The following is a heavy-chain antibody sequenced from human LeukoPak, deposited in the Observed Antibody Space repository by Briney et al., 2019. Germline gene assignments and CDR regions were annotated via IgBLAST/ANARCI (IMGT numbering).Heavy chain of an antibody. V-gene: IGHV3-23*01. J-gene: IGHJ4*02. CDR3: AKGWMFGELLNC. CDR1: GFTFSSYA. Sequence: GGSLRLSCAASGFTFSSYAMSWVRQAPGKGLEWVSAISGSGGSTYYADSVKGRFTISRDNSKNTLYLQMNSLRAEATAVYYCAKGWMFGELLNCWGQGTLATVSS. CDR2: ISGSGGST. D-gene: IGHD3-10*02.